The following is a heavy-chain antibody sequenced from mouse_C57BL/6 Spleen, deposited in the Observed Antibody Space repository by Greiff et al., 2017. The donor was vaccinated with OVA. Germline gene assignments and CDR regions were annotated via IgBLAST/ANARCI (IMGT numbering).Heavy chain of an antibody. Sequence: EVKLVESEGGLVQPGSSMKLSCTASGFTFSDYYMAWVRQVPEKGLEWVANINYDGSSTYYLDSLKSRFIISRDNTKNILYLQMSSQKYEDTATYYCARDQGFFDYWGQGTTLTVSS. V-gene: IGHV5-16*01. CDR3: ARDQGFFDY. CDR2: INYDGSST. CDR1: GFTFSDYY. J-gene: IGHJ2*01.